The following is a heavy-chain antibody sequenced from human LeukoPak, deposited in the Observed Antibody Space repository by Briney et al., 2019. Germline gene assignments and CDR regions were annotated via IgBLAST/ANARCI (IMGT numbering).Heavy chain of an antibody. CDR2: INHSGST. D-gene: IGHD4/OR15-4a*01. J-gene: IGHJ4*02. V-gene: IGHV4-34*01. Sequence: SETLSLTCAVYGGPFSGYYWSWIRQPPGKGLEWVGEINHSGSTNYNPSLKSRVTISGDTSKHQFSLKLSSVTAADTAVYYCARGRSRLAVLRPYFDYWGQGTLVTVSA. CDR3: ARGRSRLAVLRPYFDY. CDR1: GGPFSGYY.